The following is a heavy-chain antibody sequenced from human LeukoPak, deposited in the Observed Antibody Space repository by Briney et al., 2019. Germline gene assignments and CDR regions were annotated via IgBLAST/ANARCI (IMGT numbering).Heavy chain of an antibody. J-gene: IGHJ5*02. D-gene: IGHD3-9*01. CDR2: IYHSGST. CDR1: GGPISSSNW. V-gene: IGHV4-4*02. Sequence: SGTLSLTCAVSGGPISSSNWWSWVRQPPGKGLEWIGEIYHSGSTNYNPSLKSRVTISVDKSKNQFSLKLSSVTAADTAVYYCAREFWYYDILTGYPVPSQFDPWGQGTLVTVSS. CDR3: AREFWYYDILTGYPVPSQFDP.